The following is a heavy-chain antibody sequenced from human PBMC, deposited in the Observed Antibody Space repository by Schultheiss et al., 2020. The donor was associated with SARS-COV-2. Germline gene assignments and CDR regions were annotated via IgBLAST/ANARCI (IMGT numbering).Heavy chain of an antibody. CDR2: ISGSGGST. J-gene: IGHJ3*02. CDR3: AKYRGYSGSYYDAFDI. CDR1: GFTFSSYA. D-gene: IGHD1-26*01. V-gene: IGHV3-23*01. Sequence: GESLKISCAASGFTFSSYAMSWVRQAPGKGLEWVSAISGSGGSTYYADSVKVRFTISRDNSKNTLYLQMNSLRAEDTAVYYCAKYRGYSGSYYDAFDIWGQGTMVTVSS.